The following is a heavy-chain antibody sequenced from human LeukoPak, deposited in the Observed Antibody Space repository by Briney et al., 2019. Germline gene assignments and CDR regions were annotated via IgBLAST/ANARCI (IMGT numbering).Heavy chain of an antibody. D-gene: IGHD3-22*01. J-gene: IGHJ4*02. CDR2: MYLSGTT. V-gene: IGHV4-4*02. CDR3: AGLVGRYSSGLYYYYFDY. CDR1: GDSINSLDL. Sequence: PSETLSLTCTVSGDSINSLDLWSWVRQPPGKGLEWIGEMYLSGTTHSNPSVKSRVTISIDKSKNQFFLNLSSVTAADAAVYYCAGLVGRYSSGLYYYYFDYWGQGTLVTVSS.